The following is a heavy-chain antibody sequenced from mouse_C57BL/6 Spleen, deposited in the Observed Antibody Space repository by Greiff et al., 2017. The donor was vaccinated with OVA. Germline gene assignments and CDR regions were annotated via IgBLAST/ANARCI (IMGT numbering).Heavy chain of an antibody. CDR1: GSTFSSYA. Sequence: EVKLLESGGGLVKPGGSLKLSCAASGSTFSSYAMSWVRQTPEKRLEWVATISDGGSYTYYPDNVKGRFTISRDNAKNNLYLQMSHLKSEDTAMYYCARDQLTGMDYWGQGTSVTVSS. CDR3: ARDQLTGMDY. D-gene: IGHD4-1*01. V-gene: IGHV5-4*01. J-gene: IGHJ4*01. CDR2: ISDGGSYT.